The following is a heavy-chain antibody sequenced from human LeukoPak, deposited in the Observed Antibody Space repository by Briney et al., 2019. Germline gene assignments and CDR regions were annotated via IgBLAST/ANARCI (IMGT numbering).Heavy chain of an antibody. D-gene: IGHD5-12*01. V-gene: IGHV1-69*04. Sequence: SVEVSCKASGGTFSSYAITWVRQAPGQGLEWMGRIIPILGIANYAQKFQGRVTIIADKSTSTAYMELSSLRSEDTAVYYCARDLYSGHEGNAFDIWGQGTMVTVSS. CDR2: IIPILGIA. CDR1: GGTFSSYA. J-gene: IGHJ3*02. CDR3: ARDLYSGHEGNAFDI.